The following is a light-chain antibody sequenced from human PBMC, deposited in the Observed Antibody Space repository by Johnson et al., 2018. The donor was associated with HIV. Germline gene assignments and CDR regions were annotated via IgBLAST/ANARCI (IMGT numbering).Light chain of an antibody. CDR1: ALPKKF. J-gene: IGLJ1*01. CDR2: EDN. V-gene: IGLV3-10*01. Sequence: VLTQPPSVSVSPGQAARITCSGDALPKKFAYWFQQKSGQAPVLVIYEDNKRPSGIPERFSGSSSGTMATLTISGAQMEDEADYFCYSTDNSGNHRGLFGTVTKVTVL. CDR3: YSTDNSGNHRGL.